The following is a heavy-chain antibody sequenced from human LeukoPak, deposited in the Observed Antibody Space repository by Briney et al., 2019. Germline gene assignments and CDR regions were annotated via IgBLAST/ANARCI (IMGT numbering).Heavy chain of an antibody. CDR2: ISTSGSST. CDR3: AKVAGGMVAALVEY. D-gene: IGHD2-15*01. V-gene: IGHV3-23*01. Sequence: PGGSLRLSCAASGLTFSNFGMSWVRRAPGKGLEWVSTISTSGSSTYYVESVKGRFTISRDNSKNTVYLQMNSLRAEDTAMYYCAKVAGGMVAALVEYWGQGTLVTVSS. CDR1: GLTFSNFG. J-gene: IGHJ4*02.